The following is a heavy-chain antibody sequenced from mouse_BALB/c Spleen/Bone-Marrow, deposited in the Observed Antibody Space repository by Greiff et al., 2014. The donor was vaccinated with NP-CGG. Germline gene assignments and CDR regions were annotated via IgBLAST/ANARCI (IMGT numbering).Heavy chain of an antibody. Sequence: GQLQQSGAELVRAGASVRVFCPASGFNIKDYYMHWGEQRPGQGLEWIGWIDPENGDTEYAPKFQGKATMTADTSSNTAYLQLSSLTSEDTAVYYCNEGYGNYGYWGQGTTLTVSS. V-gene: IGHV14-4*02. CDR1: GFNIKDYY. CDR2: IDPENGDT. D-gene: IGHD2-10*02. J-gene: IGHJ2*01. CDR3: NEGYGNYGY.